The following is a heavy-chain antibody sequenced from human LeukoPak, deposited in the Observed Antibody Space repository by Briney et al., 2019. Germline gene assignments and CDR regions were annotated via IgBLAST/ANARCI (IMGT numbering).Heavy chain of an antibody. J-gene: IGHJ4*02. D-gene: IGHD3-22*01. CDR2: IRYDGSNT. CDR3: ARERRTYYDDTTGWPAIDY. V-gene: IGHV3-30*02. CDR1: GFIFSSYG. Sequence: PGGSLRLSCTPSGFIFSSYGMHWVRQAPGKGLEGGAFIRYDGSNTYCADSVKGRFTISRDNSKNTLYLQMNSLRGEDTAVYYCARERRTYYDDTTGWPAIDYWGLGTLVTVSS.